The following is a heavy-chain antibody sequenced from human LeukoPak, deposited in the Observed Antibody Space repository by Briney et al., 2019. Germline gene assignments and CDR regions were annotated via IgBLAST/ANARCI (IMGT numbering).Heavy chain of an antibody. CDR3: ARDSSSWYLDLDY. CDR2: INPNSGGT. J-gene: IGHJ4*02. Sequence: GASVKVSCKASGYTFTGYYIHWVRQAPGQGLEWMGRINPNSGGTNYAQKFQGRVTMTRDTSISTAYMVLSRLRSDDTAVYYCARDSSSWYLDLDYWGQGTLVTVSS. CDR1: GYTFTGYY. D-gene: IGHD6-13*01. V-gene: IGHV1-2*06.